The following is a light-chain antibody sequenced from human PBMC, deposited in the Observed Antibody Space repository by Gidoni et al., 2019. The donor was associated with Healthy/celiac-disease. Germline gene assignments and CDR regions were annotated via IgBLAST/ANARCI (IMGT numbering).Light chain of an antibody. J-gene: IGKJ1*01. CDR3: QQYNSYSWT. V-gene: IGKV1-5*03. Sequence: DIQMTQSPSTLSASVGDRVTITCRASQSISSWLAWYQQKPGKAAKRLIYKASSLESGVPSRFRRSGSGTEFTLTISSLQPDDVATYYCQQYNSYSWTFGQGTKVEIK. CDR1: QSISSW. CDR2: KAS.